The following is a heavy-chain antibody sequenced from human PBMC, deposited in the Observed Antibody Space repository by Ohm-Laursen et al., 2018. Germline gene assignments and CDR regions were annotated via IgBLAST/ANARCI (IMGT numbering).Heavy chain of an antibody. J-gene: IGHJ4*02. CDR1: GFTVSDAW. Sequence: SLRLSCAASGFTVSDAWMSWVRQAPGKGLEWISYISNVVSVTWYADSVKGRFTVSRDNAKNSLYLQLNSLRAEDTAVYYCASYELDYWGQGTLVTVSS. CDR3: ASYELDY. CDR2: ISNVVSVT. V-gene: IGHV3-11*01. D-gene: IGHD5-12*01.